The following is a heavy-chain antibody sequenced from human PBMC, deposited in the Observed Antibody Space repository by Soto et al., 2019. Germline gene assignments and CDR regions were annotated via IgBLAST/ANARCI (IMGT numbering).Heavy chain of an antibody. CDR2: ISGSGGST. Sequence: EVQLVESGGGLVQPGGSLRLSCAASGFTFSSYAMTWVRQAPGKGLEWVSSISGSGGSTYYADSVKGRFTISRDNSRNTLYLQMSSLRAEDSDIYYCAKNIAAAGSDYWGQGTLVAVS. V-gene: IGHV3-23*04. CDR3: AKNIAAAGSDY. J-gene: IGHJ4*02. CDR1: GFTFSSYA. D-gene: IGHD6-13*01.